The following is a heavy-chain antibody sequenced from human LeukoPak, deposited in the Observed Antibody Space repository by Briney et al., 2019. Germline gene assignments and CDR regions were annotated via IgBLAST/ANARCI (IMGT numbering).Heavy chain of an antibody. CDR2: IYYSGST. J-gene: IGHJ4*02. V-gene: IGHV4-59*01. CDR3: ARGAYYGSGSYIY. CDR1: GGSISSYY. Sequence: SETLSLTCTVSGGSISSYYWSWIRQPPGKGLEWIGYIYYSGSTNYNPSLKSRVTISVDTSKNQFSLKLSSATAADTAVYYCARGAYYGSGSYIYWGQGTLVTVSS. D-gene: IGHD3-10*01.